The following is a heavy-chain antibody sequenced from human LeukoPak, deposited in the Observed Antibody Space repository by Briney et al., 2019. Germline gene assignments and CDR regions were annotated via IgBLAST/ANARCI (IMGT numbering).Heavy chain of an antibody. CDR1: GFTFSSYS. Sequence: PGGSLRLSCAASGFTFSSYSMNWVRQAPGKGLEWVSSISSSSSYIYYADSVKGRFTISRDNAKNSLYLQMNSLRAEDTAVYYCARERAAAGTEVDYWGQGTLVTVSS. V-gene: IGHV3-21*01. CDR3: ARERAAAGTEVDY. J-gene: IGHJ4*02. CDR2: ISSSSSYI. D-gene: IGHD6-13*01.